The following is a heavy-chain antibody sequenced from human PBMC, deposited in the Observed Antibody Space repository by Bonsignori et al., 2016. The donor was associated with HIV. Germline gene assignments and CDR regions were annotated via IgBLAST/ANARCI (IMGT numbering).Heavy chain of an antibody. Sequence: GESLKISCAASGFTFSGSAMHWVRQASGKGLEWVGRIRSKANSYATAYAASVKGRFTISRDDSKNTAYLQMNSLKTEDTAVYYCTRLDTPNAPDGSGPPGFDYWGQGTLVTVSS. J-gene: IGHJ4*02. D-gene: IGHD5-18*01. CDR2: IRSKANSYAT. CDR3: TRLDTPNAPDGSGPPGFDY. CDR1: GFTFSGSA. V-gene: IGHV3-73*01.